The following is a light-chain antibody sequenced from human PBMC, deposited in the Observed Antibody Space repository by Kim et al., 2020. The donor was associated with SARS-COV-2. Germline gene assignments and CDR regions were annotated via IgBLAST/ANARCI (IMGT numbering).Light chain of an antibody. J-gene: IGKJ1*01. CDR2: AAS. CDR1: QGISNY. CDR3: QNYNGAPWT. Sequence: DIQMTQSPSSLSASVGDRVTITCRADQGISNYLAWYQQKPGKPPKLLIYAASALQSGVPSRFSGSKSGTHFTLTISSLQPEDFATYYCQNYNGAPWTFDPVTKVDIK. V-gene: IGKV1-27*01.